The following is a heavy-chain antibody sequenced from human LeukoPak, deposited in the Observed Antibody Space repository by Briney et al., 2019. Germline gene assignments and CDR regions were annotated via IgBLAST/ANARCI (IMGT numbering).Heavy chain of an antibody. CDR2: INPSDGNT. V-gene: IGHV1-46*01. Sequence: ASVKVSCKASGGTFTTYKMHWVRQAPGQGLEWVGIINPSDGNTRSAQNFQGRVTMTRDTSTNTVYMELSSLRSEDTAVFFCAKDNRRYSTDYWGQGTLVTVSS. CDR3: AKDNRRYSTDY. D-gene: IGHD2/OR15-2a*01. CDR1: GGTFTTYK. J-gene: IGHJ4*02.